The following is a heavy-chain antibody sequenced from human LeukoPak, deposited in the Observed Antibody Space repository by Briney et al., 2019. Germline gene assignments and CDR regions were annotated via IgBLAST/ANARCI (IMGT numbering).Heavy chain of an antibody. J-gene: IGHJ5*02. CDR1: GFTFSSYW. CDR2: IKQDGSEK. Sequence: GGSLRLSCTASGFTFSSYWMTWVRQAPGKGLEWLANIKQDGSEKKYVDSVKGRFTISRDNARNSLYLQMSSLRAEDTAVYYCARDCFSNDYDQWGQGTLVTVSS. V-gene: IGHV3-7*01. D-gene: IGHD2-8*01. CDR3: ARDCFSNDYDQ.